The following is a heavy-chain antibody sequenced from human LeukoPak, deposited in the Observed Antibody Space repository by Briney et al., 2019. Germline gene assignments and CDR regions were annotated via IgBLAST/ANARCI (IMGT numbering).Heavy chain of an antibody. V-gene: IGHV3-23*01. D-gene: IGHD4-23*01. J-gene: IGHJ4*02. Sequence: GGSLRLSCAASGFTFSSYAMSWVRQAPGKGLEWVSAISGSGGSTDYEDSVKGRLTISRDNSKNTLYLQMNSLRAEDTALYYCATGYVGTFLGLGYFDYWGQETLVSVSS. CDR2: ISGSGGST. CDR1: GFTFSSYA. CDR3: ATGYVGTFLGLGYFDY.